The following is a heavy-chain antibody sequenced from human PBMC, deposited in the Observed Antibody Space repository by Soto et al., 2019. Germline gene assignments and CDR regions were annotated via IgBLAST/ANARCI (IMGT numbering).Heavy chain of an antibody. CDR3: ARAVVVVSNWFDP. Sequence: QVQLQESGPGLVKPSQTLSLTCTVSGGSISSGGYYWSWIRQHPGKGLEWIGYIYYSGSTYYNPSLKSRVTISVDTSKNQFSLKLSSVTAADTAGYYCARAVVVVSNWFDPWGQGTLVTVSS. CDR2: IYYSGST. D-gene: IGHD2-15*01. CDR1: GGSISSGGYY. V-gene: IGHV4-31*03. J-gene: IGHJ5*02.